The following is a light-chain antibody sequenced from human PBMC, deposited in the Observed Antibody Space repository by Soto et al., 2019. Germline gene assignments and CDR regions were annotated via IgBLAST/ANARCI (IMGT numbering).Light chain of an antibody. CDR2: DDN. CDR1: SSNLAYNS. V-gene: IGLV1-51*01. CDR3: GAWDDGMNVYV. J-gene: IGLJ1*01. Sequence: QSVLTQPPSVSAAPGQDVTISCSGSSSNLAYNSLSWYQQLPGTAPKLLIYDDNTRPSGIPARFSGSKSGTSATLGITGLETGDEADYYCGAWDDGMNVYVFGSGTKVTVL.